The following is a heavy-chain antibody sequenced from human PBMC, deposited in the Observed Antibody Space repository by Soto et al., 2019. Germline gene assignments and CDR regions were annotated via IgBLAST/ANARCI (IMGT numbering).Heavy chain of an antibody. V-gene: IGHV1-18*01. D-gene: IGHD2-2*01. CDR1: GYTFATSG. CDR2: ITPYNGNT. J-gene: IGHJ4*02. Sequence: QVQLLQSGAEVKKPGASVKVSCRASGYTFATSGIGWVRQAPGQGLEWMGWITPYNGNTNYAQNVQGRMTMTTDTSTGTAYMEMRGLRSDDKAVSYCAKLSPFQSDTCYARPLDYWGQGTLVIVFS. CDR3: AKLSPFQSDTCYARPLDY.